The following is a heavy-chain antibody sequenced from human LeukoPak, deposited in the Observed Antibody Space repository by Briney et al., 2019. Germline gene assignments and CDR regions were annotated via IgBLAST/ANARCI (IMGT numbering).Heavy chain of an antibody. CDR2: ISWNSGSI. Sequence: GGSLRLSCAASGFTFDGYAMHWVRQAPGKGLEWVSGISWNSGSIGYADSVKGRFTISRDNAKNSLYLQMNSLRAEDTALYYCAKDEASDFWSGYYEDWGQGTLVTVSS. V-gene: IGHV3-9*01. CDR1: GFTFDGYA. D-gene: IGHD3-3*01. J-gene: IGHJ4*02. CDR3: AKDEASDFWSGYYED.